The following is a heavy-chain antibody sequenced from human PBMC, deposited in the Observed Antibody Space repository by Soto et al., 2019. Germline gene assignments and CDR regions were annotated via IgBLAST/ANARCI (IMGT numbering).Heavy chain of an antibody. Sequence: GGSLRLSCAASGFTFSNYAMSWVRQAPGKGLEWVSTISGSGRTTYYSDSVKDRFTISRDNSYNTLYLQMNSLRAEDTALFYCAKGNKEATIKGHDAFDIWGQGIMVTVSS. J-gene: IGHJ3*02. CDR3: AKGNKEATIKGHDAFDI. D-gene: IGHD5-12*01. CDR2: ISGSGRTT. V-gene: IGHV3-23*01. CDR1: GFTFSNYA.